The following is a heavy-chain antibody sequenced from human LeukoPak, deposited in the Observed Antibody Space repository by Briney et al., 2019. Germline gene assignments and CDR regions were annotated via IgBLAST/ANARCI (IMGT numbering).Heavy chain of an antibody. V-gene: IGHV3-23*01. CDR2: ISGSGGST. D-gene: IGHD2-15*01. CDR3: ATYCSGGSCPLYDYGMDV. CDR1: GFTFSSYA. Sequence: GGSLRLFCAASGFTFSSYAMSWVRQAPGKGLEWVSAISGSGGSTYYADSVKGRFTISRDNSKNTLYLQMNSLRAEDTAVYYCATYCSGGSCPLYDYGMDVWGQGTTVTVSS. J-gene: IGHJ6*02.